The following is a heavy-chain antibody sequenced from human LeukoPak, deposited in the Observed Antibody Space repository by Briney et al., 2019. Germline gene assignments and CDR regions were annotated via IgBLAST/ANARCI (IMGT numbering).Heavy chain of an antibody. CDR1: GGSFSGYY. Sequence: SETLSLTCAVYGGSFSGYYWSWIRQHPGKGLEWIGYIYYSGSTYYNPSLKSRVTISVDTSKNQFSLKLSSVTAADTAVYYCARVGGSYRIDYWGQGTLVTVSS. CDR3: ARVGGSYRIDY. J-gene: IGHJ4*02. D-gene: IGHD1-26*01. V-gene: IGHV4-31*11. CDR2: IYYSGST.